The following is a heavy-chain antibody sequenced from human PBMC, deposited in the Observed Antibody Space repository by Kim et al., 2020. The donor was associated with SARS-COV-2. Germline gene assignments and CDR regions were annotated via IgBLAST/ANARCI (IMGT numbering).Heavy chain of an antibody. CDR1: GDSVSWSDDY. CDR2: LHYRGST. J-gene: IGHJ4*01. Sequence: SETLSLTCTVSGDSVSWSDDYWAWIRQPPGMGLEWIGSLHYRGSTYYNPSLEGRVTMSADTSKKEFSLRVTSVTAADTAVYYCARLPPISCWYVGLVNRGQGTLITVSS. V-gene: IGHV4-39*01. CDR3: ARLPPISCWYVGLVN. D-gene: IGHD6-13*01.